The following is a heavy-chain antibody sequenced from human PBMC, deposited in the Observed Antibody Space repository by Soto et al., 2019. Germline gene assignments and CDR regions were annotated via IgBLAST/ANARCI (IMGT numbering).Heavy chain of an antibody. CDR1: GFTFSSYG. CDR3: ATDTGDIEVVPATT. J-gene: IGHJ4*02. V-gene: IGHV3-30*03. D-gene: IGHD2-15*01. CDR2: ISYDGSNK. Sequence: GGSLRLSCAASGFTFSSYGMHWVRQAPGKGLEWVAVISYDGSNKYYADSVKGRFTISRDNSKNTLYLQMMNLRADDTAIYYCATDTGDIEVVPATTWGQGTLVTVS.